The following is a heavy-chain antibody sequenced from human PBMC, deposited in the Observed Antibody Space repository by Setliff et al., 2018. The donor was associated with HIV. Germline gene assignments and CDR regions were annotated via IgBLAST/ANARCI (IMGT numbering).Heavy chain of an antibody. V-gene: IGHV3-11*05. CDR1: GFTFSDYY. CDR3: ARDVHRTAAGRSGYYD. J-gene: IGHJ4*02. D-gene: IGHD3-22*01. CDR2: ISFSSSYT. Sequence: PGGSLRLSCAASGFTFSDYYMSWIRQAPGKGLEWVSYISFSSSYTNYADSVKGRFTISRDNAKNSLYLQMNSLRAEDTAVYYCARDVHRTAAGRSGYYDWGQGTLVTVSS.